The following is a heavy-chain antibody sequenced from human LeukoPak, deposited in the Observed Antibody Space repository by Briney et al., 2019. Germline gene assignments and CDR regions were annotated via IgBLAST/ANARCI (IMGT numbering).Heavy chain of an antibody. J-gene: IGHJ6*03. Sequence: GGSLRLSCAASGFTFSSYEMNWVRPAPGKGLEWVSAICGSGVSTYYADSVKGRFTISRYNSKNTLYLQMNSLRAEDTAVYYCAKSLWFGELTHYYYYYMDVWGKGTTVTASS. D-gene: IGHD3-10*01. CDR2: ICGSGVST. CDR1: GFTFSSYE. V-gene: IGHV3-23*01. CDR3: AKSLWFGELTHYYYYYMDV.